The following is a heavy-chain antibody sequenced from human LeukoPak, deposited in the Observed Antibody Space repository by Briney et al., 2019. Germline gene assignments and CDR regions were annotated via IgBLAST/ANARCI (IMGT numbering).Heavy chain of an antibody. CDR3: VKIVVAGGYFDY. Sequence: GGSLRLSCSASGFTFSSYAMHWVRQAPGKGLEYVSAISSNGATTYYADSVKGRFTISRDNSKNTLYFQMSSLRPEDTAVYYCVKIVVAGGYFDYWGQGTLVTVSS. CDR1: GFTFSSYA. V-gene: IGHV3-64*05. J-gene: IGHJ4*02. D-gene: IGHD3-22*01. CDR2: ISSNGATT.